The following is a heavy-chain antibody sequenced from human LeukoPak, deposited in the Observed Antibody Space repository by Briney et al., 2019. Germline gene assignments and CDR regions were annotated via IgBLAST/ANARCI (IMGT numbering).Heavy chain of an antibody. Sequence: SVKVSCKASGGTFSSYAISWVRQAPGQGLEWMGGIIPIFGTANYAQKFQGRVTITAEESTSTAYMELSSLRSEDTAVYYCARDTLPYYYDSSGYSWGQGTLVTVSS. CDR3: ARDTLPYYYDSSGYS. CDR1: GGTFSSYA. D-gene: IGHD3-22*01. CDR2: IIPIFGTA. V-gene: IGHV1-69*13. J-gene: IGHJ4*02.